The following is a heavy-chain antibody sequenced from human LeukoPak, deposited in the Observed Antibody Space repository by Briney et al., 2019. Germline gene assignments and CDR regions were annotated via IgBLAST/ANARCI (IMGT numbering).Heavy chain of an antibody. CDR2: IYYSGST. V-gene: IGHV4-61*01. CDR1: GYSISTGYY. Sequence: PSETLSLTCTVSGYSISTGYYWDWIRQPPGKGLEWIGYIYYSGSTNYNPSLKSRVTISVDTSKNQFSLKLSSVTAADTAVYYCARGVVVVTAIPLYYYYYMDVWGKGTTVTISS. J-gene: IGHJ6*03. D-gene: IGHD2-21*02. CDR3: ARGVVVVTAIPLYYYYYMDV.